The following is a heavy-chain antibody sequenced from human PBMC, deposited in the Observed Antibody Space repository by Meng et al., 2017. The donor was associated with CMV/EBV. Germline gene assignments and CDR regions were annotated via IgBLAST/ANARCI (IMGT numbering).Heavy chain of an antibody. CDR2: ISSSGSTI. CDR3: ASWYDAFDI. Sequence: GESLKISCTASGFTFGDYAMSWVRQAPGKGLEWVSYISSSGSTIYYADSVKGRFTISRDNAKNSLYLQMNSLRAEDTAVYYCASWYDAFDIWGQGTMVTVSS. J-gene: IGHJ3*02. D-gene: IGHD6-13*01. CDR1: GFTFGDYA. V-gene: IGHV3-48*03.